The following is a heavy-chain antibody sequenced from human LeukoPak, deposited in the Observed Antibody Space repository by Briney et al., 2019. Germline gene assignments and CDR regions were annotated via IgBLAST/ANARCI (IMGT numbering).Heavy chain of an antibody. CDR2: THPGDSDT. J-gene: IGHJ3*02. CDR1: GYNFSQYR. Sequence: ISCKGSGYNFSQYRIGWVRQMPGKGLEWMGITHPGDSDTIYSPSFQGQATMSADKSISTAYLQWSSLKASDTAMYYCARLWGGIVAADDAFDIWGQGTMVXVSX. CDR3: ARLWGGIVAADDAFDI. D-gene: IGHD1-26*01. V-gene: IGHV5-51*01.